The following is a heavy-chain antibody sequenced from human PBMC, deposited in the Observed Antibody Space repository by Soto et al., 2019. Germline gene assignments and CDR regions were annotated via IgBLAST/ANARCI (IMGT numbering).Heavy chain of an antibody. J-gene: IGHJ6*02. V-gene: IGHV1-3*01. CDR2: INAGNGNT. CDR1: GYTFTSYA. Sequence: ASVKVSCKASGYTFTSYAMHWVRQAPGQRLEWMGWINAGNGNTKYSQKFQGRVTITRDTSASTAYMELSSLRSEDTAVYYCAPRGGGYSYGLGIEAAVYDYYGMDVWGQGTTVTVSS. CDR3: APRGGGYSYGLGIEAAVYDYYGMDV. D-gene: IGHD5-18*01.